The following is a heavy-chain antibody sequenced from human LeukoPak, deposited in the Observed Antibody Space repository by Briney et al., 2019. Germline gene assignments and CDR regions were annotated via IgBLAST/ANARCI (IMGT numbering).Heavy chain of an antibody. V-gene: IGHV3-23*01. J-gene: IGHJ4*02. CDR2: ISGSGGST. CDR3: AKAPSSSGSYYGVDY. D-gene: IGHD1-26*01. Sequence: GGSLRLSCAASGFTFSSYAMSWVRQAPGKGLEWVSTISGSGGSTYYADSVKGRFTIPRDNSKNTLYLQMNSLRAEDTAVYYCAKAPSSSGSYYGVDYWGQGTLVTVSS. CDR1: GFTFSSYA.